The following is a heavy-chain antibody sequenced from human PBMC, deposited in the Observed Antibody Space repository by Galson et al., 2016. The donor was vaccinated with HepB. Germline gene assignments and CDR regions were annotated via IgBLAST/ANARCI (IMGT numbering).Heavy chain of an antibody. J-gene: IGHJ6*04. Sequence: GLEWMGGFDPEDGETTYAQKFQGRVSMTEDTSTDTGYMELSSLRYDDTAVYYCATVGSYTTSSPYYYYYFGMDVWGKGTTVTVSS. D-gene: IGHD3-10*01. V-gene: IGHV1-24*01. CDR2: FDPEDGET. CDR3: ATVGSYTTSSPYYYYYFGMDV.